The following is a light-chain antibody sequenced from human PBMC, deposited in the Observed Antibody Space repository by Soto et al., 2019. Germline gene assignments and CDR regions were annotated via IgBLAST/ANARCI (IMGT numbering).Light chain of an antibody. CDR2: DVS. J-gene: IGLJ1*01. Sequence: QSALTQPRSVSGSPGHSVTISCTGTSSDVGGYSYVSWYQQHPGKAPKLMISDVSKRPSGVPDRFSGSKFGNTASLTISVLQAEDEADDYCCSYAGAFTYVFGSGTKLTVL. CDR1: SSDVGGYSY. V-gene: IGLV2-11*01. CDR3: CSYAGAFTYV.